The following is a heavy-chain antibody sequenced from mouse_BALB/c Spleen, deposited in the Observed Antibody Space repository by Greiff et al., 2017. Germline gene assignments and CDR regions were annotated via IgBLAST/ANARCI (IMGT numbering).Heavy chain of an antibody. CDR1: GYSITSDYA. CDR2: ISYSGST. D-gene: IGHD2-4*01. J-gene: IGHJ3*01. Sequence: VQLQQSGPGLVKPSQSLSLTCTVTGYSITSDYAWNWIRQFPGNKLEWMGYISYSGSTSYNPSLKSRISITRDTSKNQFFLQLNSVTTEDTATYYCARFKGHYDEAYWGQGTLVTVSA. V-gene: IGHV3-2*02. CDR3: ARFKGHYDEAY.